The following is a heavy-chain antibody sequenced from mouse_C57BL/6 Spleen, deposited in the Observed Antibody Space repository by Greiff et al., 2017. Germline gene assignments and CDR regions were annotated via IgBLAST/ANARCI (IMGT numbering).Heavy chain of an antibody. J-gene: IGHJ3*01. D-gene: IGHD2-3*01. V-gene: IGHV1-19*01. CDR3: ARGGYDAPGGFAY. CDR2: INPYNGGT. CDR1: GYTFTDYY. Sequence: EVKLQQSGPVLVKPGASVKMSCKASGYTFTDYYMNWVKQSHGKSLEWIGVINPYNGGTSYNQKFKGKATLTVDKSSSTAYMELNSLTSEDSAVYYCARGGYDAPGGFAYWGQGTLVTVSA.